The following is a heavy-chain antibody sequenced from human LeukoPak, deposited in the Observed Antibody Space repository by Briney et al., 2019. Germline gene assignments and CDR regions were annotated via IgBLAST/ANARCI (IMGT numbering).Heavy chain of an antibody. V-gene: IGHV4-39*01. Sequence: SETLSLTCTVSGGSISSSSYYWGWIRQPPGKGLVWTGSIYYSGSIYYNPSLKSRVTISVDTTKSQFSMKLSSVTAADTAVYYSAILSEDDILAGYQPYFDYWGQGTLVTVSS. CDR3: AILSEDDILAGYQPYFDY. CDR2: IYYSGSI. CDR1: GGSISSSSYY. J-gene: IGHJ4*02. D-gene: IGHD3-9*01.